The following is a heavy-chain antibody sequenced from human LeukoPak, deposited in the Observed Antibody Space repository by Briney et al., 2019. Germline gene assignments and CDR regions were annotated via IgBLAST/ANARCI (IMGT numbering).Heavy chain of an antibody. CDR1: VFTFSRYA. Sequence: GGSLSLSCAASVFTFSRYAMSCVREAPGGGRECVSAMCGSGGSTYYADTLKARFTISRYNTKKTLYQQMNSLRAESTAVYSCAKDIVPYGGKSNWDRGAFDIWGQGTMVTVSS. V-gene: IGHV3-23*01. CDR3: AKDIVPYGGKSNWDRGAFDI. CDR2: MCGSGGST. J-gene: IGHJ3*02. D-gene: IGHD4-23*01.